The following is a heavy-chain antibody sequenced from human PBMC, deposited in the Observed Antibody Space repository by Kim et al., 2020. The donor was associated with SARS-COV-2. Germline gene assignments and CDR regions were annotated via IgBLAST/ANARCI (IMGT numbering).Heavy chain of an antibody. Sequence: GGSLRLSCAASGFTFSSYGMHWVRQAPGKGLEWVAVIWYDGSNKYYADSVKGRFTISRDNSKNTLYLQMNSLRAEDTAVYYCARDLFENQNGAIPAAPTLYYYYGMDVWGQGTTVTVSS. CDR3: ARDLFENQNGAIPAAPTLYYYYGMDV. CDR2: IWYDGSNK. J-gene: IGHJ6*02. D-gene: IGHD2-2*01. V-gene: IGHV3-33*01. CDR1: GFTFSSYG.